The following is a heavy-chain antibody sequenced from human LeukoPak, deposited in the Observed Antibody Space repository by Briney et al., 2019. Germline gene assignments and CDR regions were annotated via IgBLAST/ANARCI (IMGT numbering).Heavy chain of an antibody. J-gene: IGHJ4*02. Sequence: GALRLSCAASGMIFSSYEMNWVRPAPGKGLGWVSYISSGGTTIYYADSVKGRFTISRDNAKNSLYLQMNNLRAEDTAVYYCASARLYSSSWYCYFDYWGRGTLVTVSS. CDR2: ISSGGTTI. V-gene: IGHV3-48*03. CDR3: ASARLYSSSWYCYFDY. D-gene: IGHD6-13*01. CDR1: GMIFSSYE.